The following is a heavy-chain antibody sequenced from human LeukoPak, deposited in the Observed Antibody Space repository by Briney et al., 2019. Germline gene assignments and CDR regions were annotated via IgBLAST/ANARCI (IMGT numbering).Heavy chain of an antibody. Sequence: GESLKISCEGSGYSFANYWIGWVRQMPGKGLEWMGIIHPGDSNTRYSPSFQGQVTISVDKSITTAYLQWSSLKASDTAVYYCATGRYCSGTTCYSSLDFWGQGTLVTVSS. J-gene: IGHJ4*02. V-gene: IGHV5-51*01. CDR3: ATGRYCSGTTCYSSLDF. CDR1: GYSFANYW. CDR2: IHPGDSNT. D-gene: IGHD2-15*01.